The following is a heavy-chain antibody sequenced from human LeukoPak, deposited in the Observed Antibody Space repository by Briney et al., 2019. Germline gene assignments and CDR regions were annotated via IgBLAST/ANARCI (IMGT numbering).Heavy chain of an antibody. Sequence: GGSLRLSCAASGFTFSSYWMHWVRQAPGKGLVWVSRINSVGSSTSYADSVKGRFTISRDNAKNTLYLQMNSLRAEDTAVYYCAREKYCGGDCYFFDYWGQGNLVTVSS. J-gene: IGHJ4*02. CDR3: AREKYCGGDCYFFDY. D-gene: IGHD2-21*02. CDR1: GFTFSSYW. CDR2: INSVGSST. V-gene: IGHV3-74*01.